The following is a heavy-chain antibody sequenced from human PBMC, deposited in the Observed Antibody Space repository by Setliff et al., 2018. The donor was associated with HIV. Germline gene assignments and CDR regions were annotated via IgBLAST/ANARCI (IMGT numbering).Heavy chain of an antibody. Sequence: SETLSLTCSVSGGSISSGSYYWTWIRQPAGKGLEWLGRISTSGRTNYNPSLKSRVTMSVDTSKNQFSLKLSSVTAAATAVYYCARGLGSSSGFNWGQGTLVTVS. V-gene: IGHV4-61*02. CDR2: ISTSGRT. CDR3: ARGLGSSSGFN. D-gene: IGHD6-6*01. CDR1: GGSISSGSYY. J-gene: IGHJ4*02.